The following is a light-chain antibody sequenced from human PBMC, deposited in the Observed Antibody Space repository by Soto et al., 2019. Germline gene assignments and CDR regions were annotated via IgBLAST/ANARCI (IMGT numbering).Light chain of an antibody. CDR1: SSDVGGYNY. CDR2: EVS. J-gene: IGLJ1*01. Sequence: QSALTQPASVSGSPGQSITISCTGPSSDVGGYNYVSWYQQHPDKAPKLMIYEVSNRPSGVSNRFSGSKSGNTASLTISGLQTEDEADYHCSSYTSSSTPYVFGTGTKLTVL. V-gene: IGLV2-14*01. CDR3: SSYTSSSTPYV.